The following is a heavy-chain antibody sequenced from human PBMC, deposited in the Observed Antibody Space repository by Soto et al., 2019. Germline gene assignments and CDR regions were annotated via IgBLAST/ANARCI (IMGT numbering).Heavy chain of an antibody. V-gene: IGHV3-23*01. CDR2: INNSGGST. D-gene: IGHD5-12*01. CDR1: GFTFGSYA. J-gene: IGHJ4*02. Sequence: PGGSLRLSCAASGFTFGSYAMSWVRQAPGKGLEWVSTINNSGGSTYYPDSVKGRFTISRDNSKNTLYLQMNSLRVEDTALYYCTNPIMATDLSNYWGQGTLVTVSS. CDR3: TNPIMATDLSNY.